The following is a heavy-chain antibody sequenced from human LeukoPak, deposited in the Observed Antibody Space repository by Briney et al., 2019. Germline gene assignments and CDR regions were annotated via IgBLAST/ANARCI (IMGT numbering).Heavy chain of an antibody. CDR1: GYIFTSYG. V-gene: IGHV1-18*01. CDR3: ARARPGAYCGTASCFSDY. CDR2: ISAYNGNT. Sequence: ASVKVSCKASGYIFTSYGISWVRQGPGQGLEWVGWISAYNGNTKFAPNLQDRVTMTTDTSTATAYMELRSLRLNDTAVYFCARARPGAYCGTASCFSDYWGQGTLVTVSS. J-gene: IGHJ4*02. D-gene: IGHD2-2*01.